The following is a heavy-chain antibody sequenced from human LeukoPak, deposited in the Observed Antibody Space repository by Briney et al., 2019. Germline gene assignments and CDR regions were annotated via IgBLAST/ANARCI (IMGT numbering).Heavy chain of an antibody. CDR3: ARDLYYDSSGYYMDV. D-gene: IGHD3-22*01. CDR1: GFTFSSYE. Sequence: PGGSLRLSCAASGFTFSSYEMNWVRQAPGKGLEWVSYISSSGSTIYYADSVKGRFTISRDNAKNSLYLQMNSLRAEDTAVYYCARDLYYDSSGYYMDVWGKGTTVTISS. V-gene: IGHV3-48*03. J-gene: IGHJ6*03. CDR2: ISSSGSTI.